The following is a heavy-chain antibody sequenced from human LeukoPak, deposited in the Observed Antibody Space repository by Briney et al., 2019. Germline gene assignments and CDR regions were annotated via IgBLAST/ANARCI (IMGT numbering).Heavy chain of an antibody. Sequence: GGSLRLSCAASGFIFSNYAMSWVRQVPGRGLEWVSTISSRGDSTYVADSVKGRFTISRDNSRNSLYLQMNTVRAEDTAVYYCVKGPRPDITVAHTVENWGQGTLVTVSS. V-gene: IGHV3-23*01. D-gene: IGHD6-19*01. CDR3: VKGPRPDITVAHTVEN. CDR1: GFIFSNYA. J-gene: IGHJ4*02. CDR2: ISSRGDST.